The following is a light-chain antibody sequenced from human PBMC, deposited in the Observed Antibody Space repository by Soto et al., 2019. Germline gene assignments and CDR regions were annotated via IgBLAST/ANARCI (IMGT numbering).Light chain of an antibody. V-gene: IGKV3-11*01. CDR1: QSVSSY. CDR3: QQRDNWLWP. Sequence: IVLNQSAATVSFNPWERATLTCWASQSVSSYLAWYQHKPGQAPRLLIYDASNRATGIPARFSGSGSGKDFTRTISCLEPEDVVVDCCQQRDNWLWPFGQGTKV. CDR2: DAS. J-gene: IGKJ1*01.